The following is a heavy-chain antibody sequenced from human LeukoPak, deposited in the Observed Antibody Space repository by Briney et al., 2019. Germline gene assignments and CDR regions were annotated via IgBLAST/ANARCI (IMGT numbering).Heavy chain of an antibody. V-gene: IGHV3-33*06. CDR3: AKGGTKMIVVDY. CDR1: GFTFSSCG. D-gene: IGHD3-22*01. Sequence: GRSLRLSCAASGFTFSSCGVHWVRQAPGKGLEWVAVIWHDGSNKYYADSVKGRFTISRDNSKNTLYLQMNSLRGEDTAVYYCAKGGTKMIVVDYWGQGTLVTVSS. J-gene: IGHJ4*02. CDR2: IWHDGSNK.